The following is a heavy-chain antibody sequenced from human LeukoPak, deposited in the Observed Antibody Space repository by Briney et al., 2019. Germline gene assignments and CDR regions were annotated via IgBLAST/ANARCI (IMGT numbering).Heavy chain of an antibody. CDR3: ARVRLGLTGYYVFDY. V-gene: IGHV4-34*01. CDR2: INHSGST. CDR1: GGSFSGYY. J-gene: IGHJ4*02. D-gene: IGHD3-9*01. Sequence: PSETLSLTCAVYGGSFSGYYWSWIRQPPGKGLEWIGEINHSGSTNYNPSLKSRVTISVDTSKNQFSLKLSSVTAADTAVYYCARVRLGLTGYYVFDYWGQGTLVTVSS.